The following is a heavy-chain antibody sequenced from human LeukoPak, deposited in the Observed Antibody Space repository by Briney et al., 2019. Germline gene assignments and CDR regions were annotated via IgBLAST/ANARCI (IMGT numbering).Heavy chain of an antibody. D-gene: IGHD3-22*01. CDR1: GYTFTSYD. Sequence: GASVKVPCKASGYTFTSYDINWVRQATGQGLEGMGWMNPNSGNTGYAQKFQGRVTMTRNTSISTAYMELSSLRSEDTAVYYCARTKARVITNNWFDPWGQGTLVTVSS. V-gene: IGHV1-8*01. CDR3: ARTKARVITNNWFDP. CDR2: MNPNSGNT. J-gene: IGHJ5*02.